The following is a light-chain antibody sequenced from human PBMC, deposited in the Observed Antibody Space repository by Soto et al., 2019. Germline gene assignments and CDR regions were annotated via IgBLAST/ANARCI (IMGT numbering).Light chain of an antibody. CDR3: QVWDSSSDHYV. Sequence: QSFLAQPPSASGSPGQSVTISCTGTSSDIGGYDYVSWYQQHPGKAPKLIIYEVSKRPSGVPDRFSGSKSGNTATLTISRVEAGDEADYYCQVWDSSSDHYVFGTGTKVTVL. CDR2: EVS. V-gene: IGLV2-8*01. J-gene: IGLJ1*01. CDR1: SSDIGGYDY.